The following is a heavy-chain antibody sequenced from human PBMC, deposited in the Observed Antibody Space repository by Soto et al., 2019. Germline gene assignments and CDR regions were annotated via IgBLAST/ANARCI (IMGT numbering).Heavy chain of an antibody. Sequence: QVQLQESGPGLVKPSETLSLTCTVSGGSISSYYWSWIRQPPGKGLEWIGYIYYSGSTNYNPSLKSRVTISVDTSKNQFSLKLSSVTAADTAVYYCARIFSSSWSRYYYYGMDVWGQGTTVTVSS. CDR1: GGSISSYY. D-gene: IGHD6-13*01. CDR2: IYYSGST. CDR3: ARIFSSSWSRYYYYGMDV. J-gene: IGHJ6*02. V-gene: IGHV4-59*01.